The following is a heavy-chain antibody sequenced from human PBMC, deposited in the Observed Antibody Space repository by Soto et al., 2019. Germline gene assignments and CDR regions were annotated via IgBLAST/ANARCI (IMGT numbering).Heavy chain of an antibody. Sequence: SETLSLSCTVCRGSISSSSSYWGWVRQPPGKGLEWIGSIYYSGNTYYNPPLKSRATISIDSSKTQFSLQLHSGTTAETAVCNCGAQDYGAKGYYFETWGQGPLVTVS. CDR2: IYYSGNT. CDR1: RGSISSSSSY. V-gene: IGHV4-39*01. CDR3: GAQDYGAKGYYFET. J-gene: IGHJ4*02. D-gene: IGHD3-9*01.